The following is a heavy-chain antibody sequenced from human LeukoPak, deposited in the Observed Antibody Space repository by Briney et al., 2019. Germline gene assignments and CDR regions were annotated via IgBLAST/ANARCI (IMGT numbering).Heavy chain of an antibody. V-gene: IGHV3-21*01. CDR1: GFTFSTYN. CDR3: ARDGITMRILEY. D-gene: IGHD3-10*01. J-gene: IGHJ4*02. Sequence: PGGSLRLSCAASGFTFSTYNMNWVRQAPGKGLEWVSSISGSSSYIYYADSMKGRFTISRDNAKNSLYLQMDSLRAEDTAVYYCARDGITMRILEYWGQGTLVTVSS. CDR2: ISGSSSYI.